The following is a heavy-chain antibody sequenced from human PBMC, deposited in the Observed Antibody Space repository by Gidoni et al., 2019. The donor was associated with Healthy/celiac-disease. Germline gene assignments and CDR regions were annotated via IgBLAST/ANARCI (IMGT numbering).Heavy chain of an antibody. D-gene: IGHD4-4*01. CDR1: GSTFSSYA. CDR3: ARVYRNLGAYYFDY. Sequence: QVQLVESGGGVVQPGRSLRLSWAASGSTFSSYAMHWVRQAPGKGLGWVAVISYDGSNKYYADSVKGRFTISRDNSKNTLYLQMNSLRAEDTAVYYCARVYRNLGAYYFDYWGQGTLVTVSS. CDR2: ISYDGSNK. V-gene: IGHV3-30-3*01. J-gene: IGHJ4*02.